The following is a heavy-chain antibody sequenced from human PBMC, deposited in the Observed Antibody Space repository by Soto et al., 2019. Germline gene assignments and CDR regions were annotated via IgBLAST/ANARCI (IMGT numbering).Heavy chain of an antibody. CDR2: TRNKANSYTT. V-gene: IGHV3-72*01. D-gene: IGHD3-10*01. CDR3: ARVAYYYGSGIDY. J-gene: IGHJ4*02. CDR1: GFTFSDHY. Sequence: GGSLRLSCAASGFTFSDHYMDWVRQAPGKGLEWVGRTRNKANSYTTEYAASVKGRFTISRDDSKNSLYLQMNSLKTEDTAVYYCARVAYYYGSGIDYWGQGTLVTVSS.